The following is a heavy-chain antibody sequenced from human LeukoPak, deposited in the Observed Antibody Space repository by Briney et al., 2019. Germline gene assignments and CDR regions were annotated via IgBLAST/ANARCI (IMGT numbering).Heavy chain of an antibody. V-gene: IGHV3-23*01. CDR3: AEDIQYYYDSSGYFDY. Sequence: GGSLRLSCAASGFTFSSYAMSWVRQAPGKGLEWVSAISGSGGSTYYADSVKGRFTISRDNSKNTLYLQMNSLRAEDTAVYYCAEDIQYYYDSSGYFDYWGQGTLVTVSS. D-gene: IGHD3-22*01. CDR2: ISGSGGST. J-gene: IGHJ4*02. CDR1: GFTFSSYA.